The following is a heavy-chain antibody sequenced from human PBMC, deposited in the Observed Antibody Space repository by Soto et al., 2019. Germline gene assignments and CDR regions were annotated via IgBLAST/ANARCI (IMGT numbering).Heavy chain of an antibody. J-gene: IGHJ4*02. V-gene: IGHV4-61*05. CDR2: IYYSGST. CDR3: ATMARDCADYFVDY. CDR1: GGSISSSSYY. Sequence: PSGTLSLTCTVSGGSISSSSYYWGWIRQPPGKGLEWIGYIYYSGSTNYNPSLKSRVTISVDTSKNQFSLKLSSVTAADTAVYYCATMARDCADYFVDYWGQGTQVTVSS. D-gene: IGHD4-17*01.